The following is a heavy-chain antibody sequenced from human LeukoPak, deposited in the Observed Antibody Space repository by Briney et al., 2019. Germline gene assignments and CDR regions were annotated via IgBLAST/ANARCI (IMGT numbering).Heavy chain of an antibody. V-gene: IGHV4-34*01. J-gene: IGHJ4*02. CDR1: GGSFSGYY. CDR3: ARDRGSSFWSNYPDY. CDR2: INHSGST. D-gene: IGHD6-13*01. Sequence: PSETLSLTCAVYGGSFSGYYWSWIRQPPGKGLEWIGEINHSGSTNYNPSLKSRVTISVDTSKNQFSLKLSSVTAADTAVYYCARDRGSSFWSNYPDYWGQGTLVTVSS.